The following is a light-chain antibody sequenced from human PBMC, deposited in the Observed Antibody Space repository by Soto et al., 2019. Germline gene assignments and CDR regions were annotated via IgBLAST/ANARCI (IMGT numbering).Light chain of an antibody. CDR3: CSYAGSYV. CDR2: DVT. V-gene: IGLV2-11*02. Sequence: QSVLTQPRSVSGSPGQSVTISCTGTSSDVGGYNYVPWYQQHPGKAPKLMIYDVTKRPSGVPDRFSGSKSGNTASLTISGLQAEDEADYSCCSYAGSYVFGTGTKLTVL. J-gene: IGLJ1*01. CDR1: SSDVGGYNY.